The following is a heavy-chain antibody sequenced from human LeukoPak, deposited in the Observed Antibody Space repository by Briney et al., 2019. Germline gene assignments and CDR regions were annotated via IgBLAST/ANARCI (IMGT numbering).Heavy chain of an antibody. J-gene: IGHJ4*02. D-gene: IGHD3-16*01. V-gene: IGHV3-30*02. Sequence: GGSLRLSCAASGFIFSTYGMYWGRQAPGKGLEWVAFIRHYGSIKNYADSVKSRSTISRDNSKNTLYLQMNSLSAEDTAVYYCAKDSLADIDYWGQGTLVTVSS. CDR1: GFIFSTYG. CDR3: AKDSLADIDY. CDR2: IRHYGSIK.